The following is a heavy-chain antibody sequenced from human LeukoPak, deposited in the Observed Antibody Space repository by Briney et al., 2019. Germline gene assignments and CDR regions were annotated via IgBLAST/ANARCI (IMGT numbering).Heavy chain of an antibody. CDR2: ISGSGGST. CDR1: GFTFSSYA. D-gene: IGHD2-2*01. Sequence: LSGGSLRLSCAASGFTFSSYAMSWVRQAPGKGLEWVSAISGSGGSTYYADSVKGRFTISRDNSKNTLYLQVNSLRAGDTAVYYCAKEDQEGDAFDIWGQGTMVTVSS. J-gene: IGHJ3*02. V-gene: IGHV3-23*01. CDR3: AKEDQEGDAFDI.